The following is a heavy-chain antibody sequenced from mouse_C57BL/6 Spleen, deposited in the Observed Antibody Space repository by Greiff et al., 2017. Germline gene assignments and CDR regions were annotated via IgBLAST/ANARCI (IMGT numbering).Heavy chain of an antibody. CDR2: IDPSDSYT. J-gene: IGHJ3*01. CDR3: ARSGNYRSFAY. Sequence: QVQLQQPGAELVKPGASVKLSCKASGYTFTSYWMQWVKQRPGQGLEWIGEIDPSDSYTNYNQKFKGKATLTVDTSSSTAYMQLSSLTSEDSAVYYCARSGNYRSFAYWGQGTLVTVSA. V-gene: IGHV1-50*01. D-gene: IGHD2-1*01. CDR1: GYTFTSYW.